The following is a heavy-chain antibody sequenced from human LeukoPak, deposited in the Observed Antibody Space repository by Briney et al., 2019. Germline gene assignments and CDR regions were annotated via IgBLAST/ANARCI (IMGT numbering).Heavy chain of an antibody. Sequence: GSLSLSCAASGFTFSSYGMHWVRQAPGKGLEWVAVISYDGSSKYYADSVKGRFTISRDNSKNTLYLQMNSLGAEDTAVYYCARDIDGDYFFDYWGQGTLVTVSS. D-gene: IGHD4-17*01. CDR2: ISYDGSSK. CDR1: GFTFSSYG. V-gene: IGHV3-30*03. J-gene: IGHJ4*02. CDR3: ARDIDGDYFFDY.